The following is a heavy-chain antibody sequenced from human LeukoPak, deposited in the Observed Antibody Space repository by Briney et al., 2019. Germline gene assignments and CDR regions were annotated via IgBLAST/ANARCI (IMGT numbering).Heavy chain of an antibody. D-gene: IGHD5-12*01. CDR2: INHSGST. V-gene: IGHV4-34*09. Sequence: SETLSLTCAVYGGSFSGYYWSWIRQPPGKGLEWIGEINHSGSTNYNPSLKSRVTISVDTSKNQFSLKLSSVTAADTAVYYCARSGYSGYDYPDYWGQGTLVTVSS. J-gene: IGHJ4*02. CDR3: ARSGYSGYDYPDY. CDR1: GGSFSGYY.